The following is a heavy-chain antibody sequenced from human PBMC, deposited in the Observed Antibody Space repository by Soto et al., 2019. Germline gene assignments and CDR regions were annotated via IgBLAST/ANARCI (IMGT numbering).Heavy chain of an antibody. J-gene: IGHJ6*02. CDR1: GFTFSSYS. V-gene: IGHV3-48*02. D-gene: IGHD3-10*01. CDR2: ISSSSSTI. Sequence: GGSLRLSCAASGFTFSSYSMNWVRQAPGKGLEWVSYISSSSSTIYYADSVKGRFTISRDNAKNSLYLQMNSLRDEDTAVYYCARVQLSITMVRGVIITGREQGYYYGMDVWGQGTTVTVSS. CDR3: ARVQLSITMVRGVIITGREQGYYYGMDV.